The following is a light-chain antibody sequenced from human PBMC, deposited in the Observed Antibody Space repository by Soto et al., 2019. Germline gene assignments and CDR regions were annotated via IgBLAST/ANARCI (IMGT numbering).Light chain of an antibody. CDR1: SGHSSYA. CDR2: LNSDGSH. V-gene: IGLV4-69*01. Sequence: QPVLTQSPSASASLGASVKLTCTLSSGHSSYAIAWHQQQPEKGPRYLMKLNSDGSHSKGDGIPDRFSGSSSGAERYLTISSFQSEDEADYYCQTWGTGLLVFGGGTKLTVL. CDR3: QTWGTGLLV. J-gene: IGLJ3*02.